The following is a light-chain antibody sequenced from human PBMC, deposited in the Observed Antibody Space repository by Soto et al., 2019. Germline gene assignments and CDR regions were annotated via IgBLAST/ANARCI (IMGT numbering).Light chain of an antibody. CDR2: FNN. V-gene: IGLV1-44*01. CDR3: AAWDDSLNGQEV. CDR1: SSNIGSNT. J-gene: IGLJ2*01. Sequence: QPVLTQPPSASGTPGLRVTISCSGSSSNIGSNTVNWYKQLPGTAPKLLIYFNNQRPSGVPDRFSGSKSGTSASLAISGLQSEDEADYYCAAWDDSLNGQEVFGGGTQLTVL.